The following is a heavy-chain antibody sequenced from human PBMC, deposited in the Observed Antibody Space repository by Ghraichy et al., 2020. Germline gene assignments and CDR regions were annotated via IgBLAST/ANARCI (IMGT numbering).Heavy chain of an antibody. J-gene: IGHJ2*01. D-gene: IGHD4-23*01. CDR3: AREVLTTVVTNVLLRDSSRYFDL. CDR1: GGSISSGDYY. Sequence: SETLSLTCTVSGGSISSGDYYWSWIRQPPGKGLEWIGYIYYSGSTYYNPSLKSRITISVDTSKNQFSLRLSSVTAADTAVYYCAREVLTTVVTNVLLRDSSRYFDLWGRGTLVTVSS. V-gene: IGHV4-30-4*01. CDR2: IYYSGST.